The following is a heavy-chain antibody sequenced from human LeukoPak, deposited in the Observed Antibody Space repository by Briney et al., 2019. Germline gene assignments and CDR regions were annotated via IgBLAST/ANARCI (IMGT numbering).Heavy chain of an antibody. CDR1: GYTFTGYY. D-gene: IGHD6-25*01. Sequence: ASVKVSCKASGYTFTGYYMHWVRQAPGQGLEWMGWINPNSGGTNYAQKLQGRVTMTTDTSTSTAYMELRSLRSDDTAVYYCARVGGVYSSGWPPPYWGRGTLVTVSS. J-gene: IGHJ4*02. CDR2: INPNSGGT. CDR3: ARVGGVYSSGWPPPY. V-gene: IGHV1-2*02.